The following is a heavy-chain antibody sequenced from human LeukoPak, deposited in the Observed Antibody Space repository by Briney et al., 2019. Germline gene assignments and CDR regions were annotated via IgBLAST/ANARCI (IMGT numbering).Heavy chain of an antibody. D-gene: IGHD3-10*01. CDR1: GFTFSSYE. CDR3: ARITADYYGSGSYYVDY. CDR2: ISSSGSTI. J-gene: IGHJ4*02. Sequence: GGSLRLSCAASGFTFSSYEMNWVRQAPGKGLEWVSYISSSGSTIYYADSVKGRFTISRDNAKNSLYLQMNSLRAEDTAVYYCARITADYYGSGSYYVDYWGQGTLVTVSS. V-gene: IGHV3-48*03.